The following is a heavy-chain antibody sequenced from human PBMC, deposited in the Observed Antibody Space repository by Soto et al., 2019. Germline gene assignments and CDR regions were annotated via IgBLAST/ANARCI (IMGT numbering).Heavy chain of an antibody. CDR2: TNQDGSEK. CDR1: EGTVIRDW. CDR3: SGGVGDAF. V-gene: IGHV3-7*04. D-gene: IGHD1-26*01. Sequence: EVHLVESGGGLVQTGGSLRLSCAIFEGTVIRDWMNWVRQAPGKGLEWVAHTNQDGSEKYYVDSVKGRFTISRDNDKNPLCLQMNSLRAEDTAMYYCSGGVGDAFWGQGTLVTVSS. J-gene: IGHJ4*02.